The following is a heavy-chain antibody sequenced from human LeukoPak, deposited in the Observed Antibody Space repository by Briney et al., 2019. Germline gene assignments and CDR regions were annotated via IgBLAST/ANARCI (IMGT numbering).Heavy chain of an antibody. CDR2: IYSGGST. D-gene: IGHD3-22*01. CDR3: ARVPYYYDSSGYS. CDR1: GFTVSSNY. Sequence: GSLRLSCAASGFTVSSNYMSWVRQAPGKGLEWVSVIYSGGSTYYADSVKGRFTISRDNSKNTLYLQMDSLRAEDTAVYYCARVPYYYDSSGYSWGQGTLVTVSS. J-gene: IGHJ5*02. V-gene: IGHV3-66*01.